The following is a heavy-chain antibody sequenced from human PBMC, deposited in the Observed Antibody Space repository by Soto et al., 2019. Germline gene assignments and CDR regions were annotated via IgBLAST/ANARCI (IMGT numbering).Heavy chain of an antibody. CDR3: ARRGYDILTHFYYYMDV. J-gene: IGHJ6*03. CDR2: IYYSGST. D-gene: IGHD3-9*01. V-gene: IGHV4-59*08. Sequence: SETPSLTCPVSGGSISSYYWSWIRQPPGKGLEWIGYIYYSGSTNYNPSLKSRVTISVDTSKNQFPLKLSSVTAADTAVYYCARRGYDILTHFYYYMDVWGKGTTVTVSS. CDR1: GGSISSYY.